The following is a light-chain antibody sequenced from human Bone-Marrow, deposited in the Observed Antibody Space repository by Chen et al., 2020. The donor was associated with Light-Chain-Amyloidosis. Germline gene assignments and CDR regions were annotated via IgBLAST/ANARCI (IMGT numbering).Light chain of an antibody. CDR1: NIGATS. J-gene: IGLJ3*02. CDR2: DDS. CDR3: QVWDRSSDRPV. V-gene: IGLV3-21*02. Sequence: SYVLTQPSSVSVAPGQTATIACGGHNIGATSVHWSQQTPGQAPLLVVYDDSDRPSGIPERLSGSSSGNTATRTISRVESGDEDDYYCQVWDRSSDRPVFGGGTKLTVL.